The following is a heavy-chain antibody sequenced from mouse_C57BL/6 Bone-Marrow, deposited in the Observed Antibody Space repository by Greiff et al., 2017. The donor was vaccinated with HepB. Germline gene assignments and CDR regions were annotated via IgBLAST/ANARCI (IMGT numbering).Heavy chain of an antibody. J-gene: IGHJ3*01. CDR3: ARYYYGLFAY. CDR1: GYTFTDYY. CDR2: INPNNGGT. D-gene: IGHD1-1*01. Sequence: EVQLQQSGPELVKPGASVKISCKASGYTFTDYYMNWVKQSHGKSLEWIGDINPNNGGTSYNQKFKGKATLPVDKSSSTAYMELRSLTSEDSAVYYCARYYYGLFAYWGQGTLVTVSA. V-gene: IGHV1-26*01.